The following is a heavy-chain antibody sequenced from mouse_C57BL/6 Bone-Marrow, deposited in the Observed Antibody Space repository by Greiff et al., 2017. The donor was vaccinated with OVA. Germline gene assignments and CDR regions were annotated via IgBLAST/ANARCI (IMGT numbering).Heavy chain of an antibody. D-gene: IGHD1-1*01. J-gene: IGHJ3*01. CDR3: ARDYGSSTWFAY. V-gene: IGHV1-82*01. Sequence: QVQLQQSGPELVKPGASVKISCKASGYAFSSSWMNWVKQRPGKGLEWIGRIYPGDGDTTYNGKFKGKATLTADKSSSTAYMQLSSLTSEDSAVYFCARDYGSSTWFAYWGQGTLVTVSA. CDR1: GYAFSSSW. CDR2: IYPGDGDT.